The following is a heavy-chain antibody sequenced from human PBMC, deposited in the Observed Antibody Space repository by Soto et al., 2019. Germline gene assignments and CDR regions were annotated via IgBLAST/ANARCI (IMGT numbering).Heavy chain of an antibody. V-gene: IGHV3-13*01. Sequence: PGGSLRLSCAASGFTFSSYDMHWVRQATGKGLEWVSAIGTAGDTYYPGSVKGRFTISRENAKNSLYLQMNSLRAGDTAVYYCARSDEYYYYMDVWGKGTTVTVS. CDR3: ARSDEYYYYMDV. J-gene: IGHJ6*03. CDR1: GFTFSSYD. CDR2: IGTAGDT.